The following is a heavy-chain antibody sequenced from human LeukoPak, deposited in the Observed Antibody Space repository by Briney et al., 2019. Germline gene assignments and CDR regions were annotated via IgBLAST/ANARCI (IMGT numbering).Heavy chain of an antibody. Sequence: SETLSLXCAVYGGSYSGYYWSWIRRPPGKGLEWIGEINHSGSTNYNPSLKSRVTISVDTSKNQFSLKLSSVTATDTAVYYCARGYWFDPWGQGTLVTVSS. CDR1: GGSYSGYY. V-gene: IGHV4-34*01. CDR2: INHSGST. CDR3: ARGYWFDP. J-gene: IGHJ5*02.